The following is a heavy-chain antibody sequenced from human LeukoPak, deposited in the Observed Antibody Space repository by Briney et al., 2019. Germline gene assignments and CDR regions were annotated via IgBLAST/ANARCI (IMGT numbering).Heavy chain of an antibody. CDR3: ARGSATGLAY. Sequence: PSETLSLTCTVSGGSITTYHWSWIRQPPGKGLEWIGEIDRSGSTNYNPALKSRLTISVDTSKSQFSLKLSSVTAAETAVYYCARGSATGLAYWGQGTLVTVSS. V-gene: IGHV4-34*01. CDR2: IDRSGST. J-gene: IGHJ4*02. D-gene: IGHD1-1*01. CDR1: GGSITTYH.